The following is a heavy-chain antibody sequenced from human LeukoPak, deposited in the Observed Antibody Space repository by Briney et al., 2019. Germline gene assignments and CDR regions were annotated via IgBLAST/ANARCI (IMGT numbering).Heavy chain of an antibody. CDR1: GGSISSSSYY. J-gene: IGHJ4*02. V-gene: IGHV4-39*07. D-gene: IGHD2-2*01. Sequence: SETLSLTCTVSGGSISSSSYYWGWIRQPPGKGLEWIGSIYYSGSTYYNPSLKSRVTISVDTSKNQFSPKLSSVTAADTAVYYCARGIGSTSCFDYWGQGTLVTVSS. CDR2: IYYSGST. CDR3: ARGIGSTSCFDY.